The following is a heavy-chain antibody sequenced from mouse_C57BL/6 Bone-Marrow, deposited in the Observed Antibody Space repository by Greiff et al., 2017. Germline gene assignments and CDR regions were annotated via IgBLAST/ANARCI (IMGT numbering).Heavy chain of an antibody. CDR2: ISDGGSYT. J-gene: IGHJ2*01. CDR3: ARDRYYGSSLYYFDY. Sequence: EVKLMESGGGLVKPGGSLKLSCAASGFTFSSYAMSWVRQTPEKRLEWVATISDGGSYTYYPDNVKGRFTISRDNAKNNLYLQMSHLKSEDTAMYYCARDRYYGSSLYYFDYWGQGTTLTVSS. CDR1: GFTFSSYA. V-gene: IGHV5-4*01. D-gene: IGHD1-1*01.